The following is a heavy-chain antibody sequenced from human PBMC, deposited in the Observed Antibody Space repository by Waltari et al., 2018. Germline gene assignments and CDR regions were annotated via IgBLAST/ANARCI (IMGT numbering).Heavy chain of an antibody. D-gene: IGHD7-27*01. J-gene: IGHJ4*02. V-gene: IGHV4-38-2*01. CDR1: GHSISITYY. CDR2: IYHNGNP. CDR3: AAYLPDWGRGRDY. Sequence: QVQLQESGPGLVKPSETLSLTCAVSGHSISITYYWGWIRQSPGKGLEWIANIYHNGNPYSNPSLKRRVTISLDTSKNRFSLNLRSVTAADTAVYYCAAYLPDWGRGRDYWGQGILVTVSS.